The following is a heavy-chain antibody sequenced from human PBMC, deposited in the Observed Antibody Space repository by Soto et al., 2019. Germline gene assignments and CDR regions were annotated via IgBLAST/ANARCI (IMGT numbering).Heavy chain of an antibody. D-gene: IGHD2-21*02. J-gene: IGHJ3*02. Sequence: GSLRLSCAASGFTFSSYAMHWVRQAPGKGLEWVAVISYDGSNKYYADSVKGRFTISRDNSKNTLYLQMNSLRAEDTAVYYCARRNVVVTALRDAFDIWGQGTMVTVSS. CDR1: GFTFSSYA. V-gene: IGHV3-30-3*01. CDR2: ISYDGSNK. CDR3: ARRNVVVTALRDAFDI.